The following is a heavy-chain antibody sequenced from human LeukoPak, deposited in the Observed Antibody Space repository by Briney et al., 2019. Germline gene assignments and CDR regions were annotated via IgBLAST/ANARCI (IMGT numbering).Heavy chain of an antibody. CDR3: ARDRSHYNGDYDAFDI. CDR2: IYTSGST. V-gene: IGHV4-4*07. J-gene: IGHJ3*02. Sequence: PSETLSLTCTVSGGSISSYYWSWIRQPPGKGLEWIGRIYTSGSTNYNPSLKSRVTMSVDTSKNQFSLKLSSVTAADTAVYYCARDRSHYNGDYDAFDIWGQGTMVTVSS. CDR1: GGSISSYY. D-gene: IGHD4-17*01.